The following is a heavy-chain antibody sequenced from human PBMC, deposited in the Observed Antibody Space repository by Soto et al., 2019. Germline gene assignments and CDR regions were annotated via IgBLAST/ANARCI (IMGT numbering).Heavy chain of an antibody. V-gene: IGHV2-5*02. J-gene: IGHJ4*02. CDR3: VHRSGMGGNSWLHGD. Sequence: QITLKESGPTLVKPTQPLTLTCTFSGFSLSTSAEGVGWIRQPPGQALEWLALIYWDDDKRYSPSLKSRLTSTKDTSKNQVVLTMTNMDPVDTASYYCVHRSGMGGNSWLHGDWGQGTLVTVSS. D-gene: IGHD6-13*01. CDR2: IYWDDDK. CDR1: GFSLSTSAEG.